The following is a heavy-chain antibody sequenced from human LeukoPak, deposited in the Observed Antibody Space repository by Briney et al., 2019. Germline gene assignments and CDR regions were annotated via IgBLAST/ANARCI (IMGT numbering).Heavy chain of an antibody. D-gene: IGHD3-22*01. CDR3: ARTYYYDSSGLKAYAFDI. J-gene: IGHJ3*02. CDR2: IYYSGST. Sequence: PSETLSLTCTVSGGSISSYYWSWIRQPPGKGLEWIGYIYYSGSTNYNPSLKSRVTISVDTPKNQFSLKLSSVTAADTAVYYCARTYYYDSSGLKAYAFDIWGQGTMVTVSS. CDR1: GGSISSYY. V-gene: IGHV4-59*01.